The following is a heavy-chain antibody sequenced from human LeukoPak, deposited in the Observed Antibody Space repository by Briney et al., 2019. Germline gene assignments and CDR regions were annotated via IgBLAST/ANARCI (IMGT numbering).Heavy chain of an antibody. J-gene: IGHJ6*02. V-gene: IGHV4-34*01. D-gene: IGHD3-16*01. CDR1: GGSFSGYY. Sequence: SETLSLTCAVYGGSFSGYYWSWIRQPPGKGLEWIGEINHSGSTNYNSSLKSRVTISVDTSKNQFSLKLSSVTAADTAVYYCARVGGRGGWPLTYYYYGMDVWGQGTTVTVSS. CDR3: ARVGGRGGWPLTYYYYGMDV. CDR2: INHSGST.